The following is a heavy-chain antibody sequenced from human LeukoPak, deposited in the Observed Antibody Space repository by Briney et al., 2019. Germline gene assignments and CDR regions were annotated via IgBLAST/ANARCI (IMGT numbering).Heavy chain of an antibody. CDR3: ARDLYDSSGYTENWFDP. D-gene: IGHD3-22*01. V-gene: IGHV4-4*07. CDR1: GGSISSYY. J-gene: IGHJ5*02. Sequence: PSETLSLTCTVSGGSISSYYWSWIRQPAGKGQEWVGRIYISGSTNYNPSLKSRVTMSLDRFKNQFSLKLSSVTAADTAVYYCARDLYDSSGYTENWFDPWGQGTLVTVSS. CDR2: IYISGST.